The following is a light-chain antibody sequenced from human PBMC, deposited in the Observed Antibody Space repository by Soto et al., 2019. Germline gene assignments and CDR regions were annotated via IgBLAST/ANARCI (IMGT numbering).Light chain of an antibody. V-gene: IGLV2-14*01. Sequence: QSVLTQPASVSGSPGQSITISCTGPSSDVGDYKYVSWYQQHPGKAPKLMIYDVSSRPSGVSNRFSGSKSGNTASLTISGLQAEDEADYYCSSYTSRTTVVXXGGTKLTVL. CDR3: SSYTSRTTVV. CDR2: DVS. J-gene: IGLJ2*01. CDR1: SSDVGDYKY.